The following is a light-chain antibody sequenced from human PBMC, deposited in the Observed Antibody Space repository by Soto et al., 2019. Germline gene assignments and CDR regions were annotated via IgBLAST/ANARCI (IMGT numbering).Light chain of an antibody. J-gene: IGKJ1*01. CDR3: QQYGSSPRT. Sequence: ASQSVSSSYLAWYQQKPGQAPRLLIYGASSRATGIPDRFSGSGSGTDFTLTISRLEPEDFAVNYCQQYGSSPRTFGQGTKVDIK. CDR2: GAS. V-gene: IGKV3-20*01. CDR1: QSVSSSY.